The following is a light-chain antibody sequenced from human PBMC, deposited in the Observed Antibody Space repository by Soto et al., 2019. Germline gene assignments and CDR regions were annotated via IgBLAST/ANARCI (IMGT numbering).Light chain of an antibody. Sequence: TLSPRTLTLSLGERDTLSCRPSQGVSSNHLAWYHQKPGQAHRLLIHGAYNRATGIQARFSGSGSGTDFTLTIRRLESEDFAVYYCQKRGDSPVTFGPGTKVDNK. CDR1: QGVSSNH. CDR2: GAY. CDR3: QKRGDSPVT. V-gene: IGKV3-20*01. J-gene: IGKJ3*01.